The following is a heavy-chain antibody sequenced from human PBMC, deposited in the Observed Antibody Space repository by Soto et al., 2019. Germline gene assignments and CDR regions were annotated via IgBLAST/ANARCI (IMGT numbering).Heavy chain of an antibody. CDR1: GGTFNTYA. CDR3: AREVQVHTPAFVY. D-gene: IGHD3-10*01. J-gene: IGHJ4*02. Sequence: QVQLVQSGAEMKKPGSSVKASCQSSGGTFNTYAMNWVRQAPGQGPEWIGDISPMFGAANYAPKFQGRVTITADESTGTSYMQLSSLTSEDTALYFCAREVQVHTPAFVYWGQGTLVTVSS. CDR2: ISPMFGAA. V-gene: IGHV1-69*19.